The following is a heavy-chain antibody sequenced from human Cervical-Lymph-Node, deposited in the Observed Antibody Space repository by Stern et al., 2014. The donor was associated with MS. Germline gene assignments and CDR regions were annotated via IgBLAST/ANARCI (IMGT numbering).Heavy chain of an antibody. CDR2: INPNSGGT. V-gene: IGHV1-2*06. J-gene: IGHJ4*02. CDR3: AITYSSGFWGLDY. CDR1: GYSFTDYY. Sequence: VQLEESGSEMKKPGASLRVSCKTSGYSFTDYYLHWVRQAPGQGLEWMGRINPNSGGTNSAQKFQGRVTMTRDKSISTVYLALSRLTSDDTAVYYCAITYSSGFWGLDYWGQGSLVTVSS. D-gene: IGHD6-19*01.